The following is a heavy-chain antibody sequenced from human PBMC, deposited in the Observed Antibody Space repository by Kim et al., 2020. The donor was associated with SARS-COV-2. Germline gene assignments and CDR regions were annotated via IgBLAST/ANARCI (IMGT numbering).Heavy chain of an antibody. D-gene: IGHD1-26*01. J-gene: IGHJ2*01. CDR3: ARAYSGSYYNWYFDL. V-gene: IGHV3-53*01. Sequence: DSVKGRFTISRDNSKNTLYLQMNSLRAEDTAVYYCARAYSGSYYNWYFDLWGRGTLVTVSS.